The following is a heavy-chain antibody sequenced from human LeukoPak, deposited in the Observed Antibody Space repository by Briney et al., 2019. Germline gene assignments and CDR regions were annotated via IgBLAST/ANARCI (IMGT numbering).Heavy chain of an antibody. V-gene: IGHV1-69*01. CDR2: IIPIFGTA. J-gene: IGHJ6*02. Sequence: GASVKVSCKASGGTFSSYAISWVRQAPGQGLEWMGGIIPIFGTANYAQKFQGRVTITADESTSTAYMELSSLRSEDTAVYYCARDSNYYGSGRLYYYYGMDVWGQGTTVTVSS. D-gene: IGHD3-10*01. CDR1: GGTFSSYA. CDR3: ARDSNYYGSGRLYYYYGMDV.